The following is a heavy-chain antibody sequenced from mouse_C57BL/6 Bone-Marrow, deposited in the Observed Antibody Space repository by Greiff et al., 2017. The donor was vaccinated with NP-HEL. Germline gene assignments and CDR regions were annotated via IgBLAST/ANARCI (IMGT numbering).Heavy chain of an antibody. D-gene: IGHD4-1*01. J-gene: IGHJ2*01. V-gene: IGHV10-1*01. CDR1: GFSFNTYA. Sequence: EVHLVESGGGLVQPKGSLKLSCAASGFSFNTYAMNWVRQAPGKGLEWVARIRSKSNNYATYYADSVKDRFTISRDDSESMLYLQMNNLKTEDTAMYYCVRHKTGNYFDYWGQGTTLTVSS. CDR2: IRSKSNNYAT. CDR3: VRHKTGNYFDY.